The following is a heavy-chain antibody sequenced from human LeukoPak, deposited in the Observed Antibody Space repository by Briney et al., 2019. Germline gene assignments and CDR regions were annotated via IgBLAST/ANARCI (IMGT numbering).Heavy chain of an antibody. CDR2: IYHSGST. CDR1: GYSISSGYY. J-gene: IGHJ4*02. Sequence: PSETLSLTCTVSGYSISSGYYWGWIRQPPGKGLEWIGSIYHSGSTYYNPSLKSRVTISVDTSKNQFSLKLSSVTAADTAVYYCARSLNRSGPPYTGLDYWGQGTLVTVSS. D-gene: IGHD6-19*01. CDR3: ARSLNRSGPPYTGLDY. V-gene: IGHV4-38-2*02.